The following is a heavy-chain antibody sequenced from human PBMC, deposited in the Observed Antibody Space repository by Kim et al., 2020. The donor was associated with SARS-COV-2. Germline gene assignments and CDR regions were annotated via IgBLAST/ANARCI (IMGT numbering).Heavy chain of an antibody. CDR2: IYYSGST. CDR3: ARGRPELAAAAY. D-gene: IGHD6-13*01. CDR1: GGSISSSSYY. V-gene: IGHV4-39*07. Sequence: SETLSLTCTVSGGSISSSSYYWGWIRQPPGKGLEWIGSIYYSGSTYYNPSLKSRVTISVDTSKNQFSLKLSSVTAADTAVYYCARGRPELAAAAYWGQGTLVTVSS. J-gene: IGHJ4*02.